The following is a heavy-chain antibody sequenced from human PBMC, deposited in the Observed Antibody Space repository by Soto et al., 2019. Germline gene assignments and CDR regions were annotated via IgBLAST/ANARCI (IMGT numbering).Heavy chain of an antibody. V-gene: IGHV1-69*01. CDR2: IIPIFGTA. D-gene: IGHD2-15*01. Sequence: QVQLVQSGAEVKKPGSSVKVSCKASGGTFSSYAISWVRQAPGQGLEWMGGIIPIFGTANYAQKFQGRVTITADESTSTAYMELSSLRSEDTAVYYCARISETSCATCYYYYGMDVWGQGTTVTVSS. J-gene: IGHJ6*02. CDR3: ARISETSCATCYYYYGMDV. CDR1: GGTFSSYA.